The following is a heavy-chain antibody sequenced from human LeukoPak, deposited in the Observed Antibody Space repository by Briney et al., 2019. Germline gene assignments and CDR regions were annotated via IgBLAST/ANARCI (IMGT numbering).Heavy chain of an antibody. D-gene: IGHD3-22*01. V-gene: IGHV3-7*01. CDR3: ARPYYYDSSGYRHLDY. J-gene: IGHJ4*02. Sequence: PGGSLRLSCAASGFTFSSYWMIWVRQAPGKGLEWVANIKQDGSEKYYVDSVKGRFTISRDNAKNSLYLQMNSLRAEDTAVYYCARPYYYDSSGYRHLDYWGQGTLVTVSS. CDR2: IKQDGSEK. CDR1: GFTFSSYW.